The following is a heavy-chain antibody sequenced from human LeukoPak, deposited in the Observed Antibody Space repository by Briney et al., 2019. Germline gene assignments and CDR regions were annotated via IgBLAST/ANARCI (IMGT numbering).Heavy chain of an antibody. CDR1: GGSFSGYY. V-gene: IGHV4-34*01. Sequence: SETLSLTCAAYGGSFSGYYWSWIRQPPGKGLEWIGEINHSGSTNYNPSLKSRVTISVDTSKNLFSLKLSSVTAADTAVYYCARVGADIVVVPAAHWFDPWGQGTLVTVSS. CDR3: ARVGADIVVVPAAHWFDP. D-gene: IGHD2-2*01. CDR2: INHSGST. J-gene: IGHJ5*02.